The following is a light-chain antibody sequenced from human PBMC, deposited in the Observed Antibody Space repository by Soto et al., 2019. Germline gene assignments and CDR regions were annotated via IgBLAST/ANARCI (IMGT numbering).Light chain of an antibody. CDR3: QQRSNWSFT. CDR1: QSVSSY. J-gene: IGKJ3*01. V-gene: IGKV3-11*01. Sequence: EIVLTQSPATLSLSPGERATLSCRASQSVSSYLAWYRQKPGQAPRLLIYDASNRATGIPARFSGSGSGTDFTPTISSLEPEDFAVYYCQQRSNWSFTFGPGTKVDIK. CDR2: DAS.